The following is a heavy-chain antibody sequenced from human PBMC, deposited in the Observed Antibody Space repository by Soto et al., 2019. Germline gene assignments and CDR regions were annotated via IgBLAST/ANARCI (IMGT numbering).Heavy chain of an antibody. Sequence: QVQLQQWGAGLLKPSETLSLTCAVNGGSFSGYYWSWIRQPPGKGLEWIGEIHHSGSTRYNPSLKTRVTISADTSKTQFYMKLTSVTAADTAVYPCARGPSRIKGAMDVWGHGTTVTVSS. CDR2: IHHSGST. CDR1: GGSFSGYY. CDR3: ARGPSRIKGAMDV. V-gene: IGHV4-34*01. J-gene: IGHJ6*02. D-gene: IGHD1-20*01.